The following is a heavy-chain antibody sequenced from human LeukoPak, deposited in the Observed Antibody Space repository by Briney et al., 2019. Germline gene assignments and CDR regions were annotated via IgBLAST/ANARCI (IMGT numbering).Heavy chain of an antibody. CDR3: AAGYSSGWRNLIDY. CDR1: GFTFSIFG. CDR2: ISHTGNNR. J-gene: IGHJ4*02. V-gene: IGHV3-30*03. D-gene: IGHD6-19*01. Sequence: GGTLRLSCAASGFTFSIFGMQGFLQPPAKGRQGWALISHTGNNRYYEESVKGRFSISRDNSKNTMYLQMDSLRTEDTAVYYCAAGYSSGWRNLIDYWGQGTLVTVSS.